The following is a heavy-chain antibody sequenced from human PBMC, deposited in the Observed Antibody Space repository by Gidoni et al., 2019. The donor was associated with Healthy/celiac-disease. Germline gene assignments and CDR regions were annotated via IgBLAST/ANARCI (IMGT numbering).Heavy chain of an antibody. CDR1: GYSFTSYW. CDR2: IYPGDSDT. CDR3: ARGSPLVAFDI. D-gene: IGHD2-8*02. J-gene: IGHJ3*02. V-gene: IGHV5-51*01. Sequence: EVQLVQSGPEGKKHGAALKIACTGSGYSFTSYWIGWVRQMPGKGLEWMGIIYPGDSDTRYSPSFQGQVTISADKSISTSYLQWSSLKASDTAMYYCARGSPLVAFDIWGQGTMVTVSS.